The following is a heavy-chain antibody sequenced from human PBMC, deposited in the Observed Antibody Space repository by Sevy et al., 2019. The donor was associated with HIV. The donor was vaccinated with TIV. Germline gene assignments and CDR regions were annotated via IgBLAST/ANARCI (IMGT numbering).Heavy chain of an antibody. Sequence: GGSLRLSCAASGFIFSDYYMAWVRQAPGKGLEWISYVSRGGYTIYYADSVEGRFSISRDDAKDSLFLQMDSLRAEDTAFYYCARGAHYADADWGFDYWGQGALVTVSS. CDR1: GFIFSDYY. D-gene: IGHD3-16*01. CDR2: VSRGGYTI. V-gene: IGHV3-11*01. CDR3: ARGAHYADADWGFDY. J-gene: IGHJ4*02.